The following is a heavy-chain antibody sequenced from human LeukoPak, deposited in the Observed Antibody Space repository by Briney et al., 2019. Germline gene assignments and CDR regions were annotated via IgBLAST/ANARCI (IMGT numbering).Heavy chain of an antibody. J-gene: IGHJ4*02. V-gene: IGHV3-48*03. D-gene: IGHD6-13*01. Sequence: PGGSLRLSCAASGFTFSSYEMNWVRQAPGKGLEWVSYISSSGSTIYYADSVKGRFTISRDNAKNSPYLQMNSLRAEDTAVYYCAREQQLAITFDYWGQGTLVTVPS. CDR2: ISSSGSTI. CDR3: AREQQLAITFDY. CDR1: GFTFSSYE.